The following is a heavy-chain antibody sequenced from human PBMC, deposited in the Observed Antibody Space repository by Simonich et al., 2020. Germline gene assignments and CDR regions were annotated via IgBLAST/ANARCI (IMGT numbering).Heavy chain of an antibody. CDR2: ISPGTLDT. Sequence: EVQLVQSGAEVKKPGESLKISCKGSGYSFTSYWIGWVRQMPGKGLEWIGIISPGTLDTSNSPSFQGQVTISADKSISTAYLQWSSLKASDTAMYYCARQLNDFDIWGQGTMVTVSS. CDR3: ARQLNDFDI. CDR1: GYSFTSYW. D-gene: IGHD1-1*01. V-gene: IGHV5-51*01. J-gene: IGHJ3*02.